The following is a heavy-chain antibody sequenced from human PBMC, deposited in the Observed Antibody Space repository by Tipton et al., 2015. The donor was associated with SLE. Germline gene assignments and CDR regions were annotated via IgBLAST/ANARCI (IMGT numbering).Heavy chain of an antibody. V-gene: IGHV3-7*04. CDR1: GFTFSLYE. J-gene: IGHJ5*01. D-gene: IGHD2-8*02. CDR3: ARGIPCSGGVCSFRGDS. Sequence: SLRLSCAASGFTFSLYEMSWVRQAPGKGLEWVANIMQDGSEKYYVDSMKGRFTISRDNAKDSLYLQMNSLRVQDTAVYYCARGIPCSGGVCSFRGDSWGRGTLVTVSS. CDR2: IMQDGSEK.